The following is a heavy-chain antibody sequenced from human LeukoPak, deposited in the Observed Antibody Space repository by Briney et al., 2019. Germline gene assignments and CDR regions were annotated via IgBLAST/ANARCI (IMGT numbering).Heavy chain of an antibody. CDR3: ARGYSALFDY. J-gene: IGHJ4*02. Sequence: GGSLRLSCAASGFTFSTYSMNWVRQAPGKGLEWVSSISDNSKSIYYADSVKGRFTISRDNAENSLYLQMNSLRAEDTAVYYCARGYSALFDYWGXXTLVTVSS. D-gene: IGHD2-15*01. CDR2: ISDNSKSI. CDR1: GFTFSTYS. V-gene: IGHV3-21*01.